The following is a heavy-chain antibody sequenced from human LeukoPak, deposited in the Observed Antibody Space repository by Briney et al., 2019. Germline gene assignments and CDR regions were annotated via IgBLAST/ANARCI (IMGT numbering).Heavy chain of an antibody. CDR3: VVDSSGYYSLDAFDI. J-gene: IGHJ3*02. Sequence: GASVKVSCKASGYTFTSYDINWVRQATGQGLEWVGWMNPNSGNTGYAQKFQGRVTMTRNTSISTAYMELSSLRSEDTAVYYCVVDSSGYYSLDAFDIWGQGTMVTVSS. D-gene: IGHD3-22*01. CDR2: MNPNSGNT. CDR1: GYTFTSYD. V-gene: IGHV1-8*02.